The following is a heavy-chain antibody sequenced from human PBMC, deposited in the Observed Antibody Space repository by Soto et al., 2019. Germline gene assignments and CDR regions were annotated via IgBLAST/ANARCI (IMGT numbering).Heavy chain of an antibody. V-gene: IGHV4-61*01. Sequence: PSETLSLTCTVSGGSVSSGSYYWSWIRQPPGKGLEWIGYIYYSGSTNYNPSLKSRVTIPVDTSKNQFSLKLSSVTAADTAVYYCARDHLGGRRGYYYYGMDVWGQGITVTVSS. CDR2: IYYSGST. D-gene: IGHD3-10*01. CDR1: GGSVSSGSYY. CDR3: ARDHLGGRRGYYYYGMDV. J-gene: IGHJ6*02.